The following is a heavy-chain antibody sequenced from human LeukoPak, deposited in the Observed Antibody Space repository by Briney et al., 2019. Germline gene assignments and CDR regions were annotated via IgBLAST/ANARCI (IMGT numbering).Heavy chain of an antibody. CDR3: AKALAGIVGAISP. CDR1: GFTFSSYS. V-gene: IGHV3-48*01. D-gene: IGHD1-26*01. J-gene: IGHJ3*01. Sequence: PGGSLRLSCAASGFTFSSYSMNWVRQAPGKGLEWVSYISSSSSTIYYADSVKGRFTISRDNAKNSLYLQMNSLRAEDTAVYYCAKALAGIVGAISPWGQGTMVTVSP. CDR2: ISSSSSTI.